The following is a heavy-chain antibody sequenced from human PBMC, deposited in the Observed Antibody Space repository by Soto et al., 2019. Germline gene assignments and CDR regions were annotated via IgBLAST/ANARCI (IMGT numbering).Heavy chain of an antibody. V-gene: IGHV4-61*01. CDR1: GGSVSSGSYY. J-gene: IGHJ6*02. CDR3: ARDFDYYDSSGYYYYYGMDV. CDR2: IYYSGST. Sequence: SETLSLTCTVSGGSVSSGSYYWSWIRQPPGKGLEWIGYIYYSGSTNYNPSLKSRVTISVDTPKNQFSLKRGSVTAADTAVYYCARDFDYYDSSGYYYYYGMDVWGQGTTVTVSS. D-gene: IGHD3-22*01.